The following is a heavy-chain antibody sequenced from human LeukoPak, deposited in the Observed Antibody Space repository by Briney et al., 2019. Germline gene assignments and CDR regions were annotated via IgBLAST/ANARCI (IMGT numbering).Heavy chain of an antibody. CDR1: GGSFSGYY. Sequence: SETLSLTCAVYGGSFSGYYWSWIRQPAGKGLEWIGRIYTSGSTNYNPSLKSRVTISVDTSKNQFSLKLSSVTAADTAVYYCARVMRYRSPFDYWGQGTLVTVSS. CDR3: ARVMRYRSPFDY. D-gene: IGHD3-16*02. J-gene: IGHJ4*02. CDR2: IYTSGST. V-gene: IGHV4-59*10.